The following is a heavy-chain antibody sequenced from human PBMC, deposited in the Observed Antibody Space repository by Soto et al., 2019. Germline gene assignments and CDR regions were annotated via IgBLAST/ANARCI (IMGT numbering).Heavy chain of an antibody. J-gene: IGHJ5*01. D-gene: IGHD3-10*01. V-gene: IGHV1-46*01. CDR3: ARDKRGFNSPSDHDKMFDP. Sequence: ASVKVSCKASGYTFTSYYMHWVRQAPGQGLEWMGIINPSGGSTSYAQKFQGRVTMTRDTSTSTVYMELSSLRSEDTAVYYCARDKRGFNSPSDHDKMFDPCRQRTLVAFCS. CDR2: INPSGGST. CDR1: GYTFTSYY.